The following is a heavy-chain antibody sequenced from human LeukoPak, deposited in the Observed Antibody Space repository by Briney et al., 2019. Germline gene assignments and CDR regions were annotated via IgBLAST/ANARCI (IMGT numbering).Heavy chain of an antibody. D-gene: IGHD2-15*01. CDR3: AKWSDCSDGSCRKTHFDC. CDR2: IIPIFGTA. CDR1: GGTFSSYA. Sequence: SVKVSCKASGGTFSSYAISWVRQAPGQGLEWMGGIIPIFGTANYAQKFQGRVTITKNTSISTAYMELSSLRSEDTAVYYCAKWSDCSDGSCRKTHFDCWGQGTLVTVSS. V-gene: IGHV1-69*05. J-gene: IGHJ4*02.